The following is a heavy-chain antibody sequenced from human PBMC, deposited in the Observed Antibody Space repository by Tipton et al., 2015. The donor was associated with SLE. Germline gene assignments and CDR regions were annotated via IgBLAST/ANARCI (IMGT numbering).Heavy chain of an antibody. J-gene: IGHJ4*02. CDR3: ATGSWTTFDY. V-gene: IGHV4-59*12. CDR1: GGSISSYY. CDR2: IYNSGST. Sequence: LRLSCTVSGGSISSYYWSWIRQPPGKGLEWIGYIYNSGSTIYNPSLKSRVTMSVDMSKNQFSLRLTSVTAADTAISYCATGSWTTFDYWGQGTVVTVSS. D-gene: IGHD2-15*01.